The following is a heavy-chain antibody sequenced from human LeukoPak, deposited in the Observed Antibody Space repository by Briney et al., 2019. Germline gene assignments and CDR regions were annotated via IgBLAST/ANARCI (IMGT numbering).Heavy chain of an antibody. V-gene: IGHV4-34*01. Sequence: SETLSLTCAVYGGSFIGFHWNWIRQPPGKGLEWIGDINHSGSTNYNPSLTSRVTISVDPSKNQFSLKLSSVTAADTAVYYCAGNYYGSGSYYSEDRYWGQGTLVTVSS. J-gene: IGHJ4*02. CDR3: AGNYYGSGSYYSEDRY. D-gene: IGHD3-10*01. CDR2: INHSGST. CDR1: GGSFIGFH.